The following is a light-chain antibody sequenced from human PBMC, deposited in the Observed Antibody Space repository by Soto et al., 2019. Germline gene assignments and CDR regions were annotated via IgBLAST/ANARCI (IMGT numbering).Light chain of an antibody. V-gene: IGLV1-40*01. CDR1: SSNIGAGYD. Sequence: QSVLTQPPSVSGAPGQRVTISCTGNSSNIGAGYDVHWYQQFPGAAPKVLIHGNTNRPAGVPARCSGSKSGTSASLAITGLQAEDEADYYCQSYDSSRVVFGGGTKLTVL. CDR2: GNT. J-gene: IGLJ2*01. CDR3: QSYDSSRVV.